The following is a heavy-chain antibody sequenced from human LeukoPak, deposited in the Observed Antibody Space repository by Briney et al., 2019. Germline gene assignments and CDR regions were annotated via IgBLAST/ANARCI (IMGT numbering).Heavy chain of an antibody. CDR3: ARDQGSCSGGSCLYYFDY. Sequence: ASVTVSCKASGYTFTGYYMHWVRQAPGQGLEWMGWINPNSGGTNYAQKFQGRVTMTRDTSISTAYMELSRLRSDDTAVYYCARDQGSCSGGSCLYYFDYWGQGTLVTVSS. J-gene: IGHJ4*02. D-gene: IGHD2-15*01. CDR1: GYTFTGYY. V-gene: IGHV1-2*02. CDR2: INPNSGGT.